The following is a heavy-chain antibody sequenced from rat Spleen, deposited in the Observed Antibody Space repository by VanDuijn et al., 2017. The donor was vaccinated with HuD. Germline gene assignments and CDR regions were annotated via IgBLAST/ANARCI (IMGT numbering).Heavy chain of an antibody. J-gene: IGHJ1*01. CDR3: ATQGELGYFDF. Sequence: EVQLVESGGGLVQPGRSLKLSCAASGFTFSDYNMAWVRQAPKKGLEWVATIIYDGSRTYYRDSVKGRFTISRDNAKSTLYLQMDSLRSEDTATYYCATQGELGYFDFWGPGTVVTVSS. CDR1: GFTFSDYN. D-gene: IGHD5-1*01. V-gene: IGHV5S10*01. CDR2: IIYDGSRT.